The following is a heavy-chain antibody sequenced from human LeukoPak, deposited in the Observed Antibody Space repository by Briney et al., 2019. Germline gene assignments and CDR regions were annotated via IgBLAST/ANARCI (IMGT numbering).Heavy chain of an antibody. V-gene: IGHV3-23*01. CDR1: GFTFGSYG. D-gene: IGHD3-22*01. CDR2: ITPNADRT. CDR3: AIMHGYYDGSGYWVQ. J-gene: IGHJ1*01. Sequence: GGSLRLSCAASGFTFGSYGMSWVRQAPGKGLEWVSFITPNADRTSYADSVEGRFTISGDNPRNTLYMQMNSLRDEDTAVYYCAIMHGYYDGSGYWVQWGQGTLVTVSS.